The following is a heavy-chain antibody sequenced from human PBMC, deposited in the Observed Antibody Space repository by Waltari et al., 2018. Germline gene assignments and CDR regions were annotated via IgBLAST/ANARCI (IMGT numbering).Heavy chain of an antibody. V-gene: IGHV1-69-2*01. CDR1: GSTFMDYF. CDR3: APLPGGSGQTFDY. CDR2: IDPEDGET. D-gene: IGHD3-10*01. Sequence: EVEWVQSGAAVKKPGATVKISCKASGSTFMDYFMHWVQQAPGKGLEWMGSIDPEDGETVYSEKFQGRVTITADTSTDTAYMELSSLTSGDTAVYYCAPLPGGSGQTFDYWGQGTLVTVSS. J-gene: IGHJ4*02.